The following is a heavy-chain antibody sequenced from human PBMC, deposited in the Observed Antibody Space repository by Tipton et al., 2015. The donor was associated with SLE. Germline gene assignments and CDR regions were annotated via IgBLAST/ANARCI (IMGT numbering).Heavy chain of an antibody. CDR1: GGTFNTYS. CDR3: ARGTTMVRRVWYFDL. CDR2: SIAVFGTP. D-gene: IGHD3-10*01. Sequence: QLVQSGAEMKKPGASVKVSCKASGGTFNTYSIAWVRQAPGQGLEWMGGSIAVFGTPKYAQRFQDRVSITTDESTSTAYMELSSLRAEDTAAYYCARGTTMVRRVWYFDLWGRGTLVTVSS. V-gene: IGHV1-69*05. J-gene: IGHJ2*01.